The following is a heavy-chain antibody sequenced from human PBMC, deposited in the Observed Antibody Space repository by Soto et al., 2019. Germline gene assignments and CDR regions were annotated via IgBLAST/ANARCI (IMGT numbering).Heavy chain of an antibody. J-gene: IGHJ4*02. Sequence: QVQLQESGPGLVKPSETLSLTCTVSGGSITNYYWSWIRQPPGKGLEWIGYIYHSGITNYNPSLKSRVTASVDTSKNQFSLKLSSVTAADTAVYYCASRSGDGLSLYWGQGTLVTVSS. CDR2: IYHSGIT. D-gene: IGHD1-26*01. V-gene: IGHV4-59*01. CDR3: ASRSGDGLSLY. CDR1: GGSITNYY.